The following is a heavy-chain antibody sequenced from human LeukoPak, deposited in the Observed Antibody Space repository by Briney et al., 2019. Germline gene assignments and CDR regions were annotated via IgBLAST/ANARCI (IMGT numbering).Heavy chain of an antibody. Sequence: GGSLRLSCAASGFTFSSYWMHWVRQAPGKGLVWVSRINSDGSSTNYEDSVKGRFILASDNAKKLVLLQMNSLGAGDTAVYYCARDGYSIGYFYDLWGQGTLGTVSS. CDR2: INSDGSST. D-gene: IGHD3-22*01. CDR1: GFTFSSYW. J-gene: IGHJ4*02. V-gene: IGHV3-74*01. CDR3: ARDGYSIGYFYDL.